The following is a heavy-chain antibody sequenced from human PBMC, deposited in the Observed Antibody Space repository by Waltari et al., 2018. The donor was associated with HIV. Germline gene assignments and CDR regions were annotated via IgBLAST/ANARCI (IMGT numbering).Heavy chain of an antibody. CDR1: GFPFADYA. CDR3: AKDRGSGWDAVDY. D-gene: IGHD6-19*01. V-gene: IGHV3-9*01. CDR2: INWNGGSR. J-gene: IGHJ4*02. Sequence: EVQLVESGGGLVQPGRSLRLSCAASGFPFADYAIHWVRQAPGKGLEWVSGINWNGGSRGYADSVKGRFTISRDNARDSLYLQMNSLRVEDTALYYCAKDRGSGWDAVDYWGQGTLVTVSS.